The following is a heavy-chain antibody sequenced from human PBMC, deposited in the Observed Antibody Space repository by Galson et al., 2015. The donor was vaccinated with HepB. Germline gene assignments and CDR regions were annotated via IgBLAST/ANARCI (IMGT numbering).Heavy chain of an antibody. CDR3: ARDRDTATRGHFFDY. J-gene: IGHJ4*02. CDR2: IYYSGYN. Sequence: ETLSLTCTVSGGSISNYYWSWIRQPPGKGLEWIGYIYYSGYNNYNPSLKSRVTMSVDRAKNQFSLKLSSVTAADTAVYYCARDRDTATRGHFFDYWGQGALVTVSS. CDR1: GGSISNYY. V-gene: IGHV4-59*01. D-gene: IGHD5-18*01.